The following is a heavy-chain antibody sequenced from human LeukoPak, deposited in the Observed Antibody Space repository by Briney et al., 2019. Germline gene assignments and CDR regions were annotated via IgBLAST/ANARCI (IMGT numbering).Heavy chain of an antibody. CDR2: ISSSSSYI. V-gene: IGHV3-21*01. CDR3: ARGLVQLQLIHNWFDP. CDR1: GFTFSSYS. J-gene: IGHJ5*02. D-gene: IGHD6-13*01. Sequence: GGSLRLSCAASGFTFSSYSMNWVRQAPGKGLEWVSSISSSSSYIYYADSVKGRFTISRDNAKNSLYLQMNSLRAEDTAVYYCARGLVQLQLIHNWFDPWGQGTLVTVSS.